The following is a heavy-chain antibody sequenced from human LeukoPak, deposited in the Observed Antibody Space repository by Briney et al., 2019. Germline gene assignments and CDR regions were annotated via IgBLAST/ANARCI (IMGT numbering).Heavy chain of an antibody. CDR2: ISYDGGND. J-gene: IGHJ5*02. D-gene: IGHD3-3*02. CDR1: GFAFNTYT. Sequence: GGSLRLSCAASGFAFNTYTIHWVRQAPGEGLEWVAVISYDGGNDYYADSVKGRFTISRDNPKNTLYLQMNSLRPEDTAVYYCVRDSRPPDSIHFWSVNLFDPWGQGTLVTVSS. V-gene: IGHV3-30*04. CDR3: VRDSRPPDSIHFWSVNLFDP.